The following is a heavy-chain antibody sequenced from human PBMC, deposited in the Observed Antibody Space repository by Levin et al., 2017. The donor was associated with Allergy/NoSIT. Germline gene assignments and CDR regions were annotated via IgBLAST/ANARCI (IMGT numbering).Heavy chain of an antibody. Sequence: GESLKISCAASGFTFSDYAMTWVRQAPGKGLEWVSVITGGGFNTYYGDSVKGRFTVSRDNSKNTLYLELNSLSAEDTAVYYCAKKQGGTSGFSFDVGGQGTMVTVSS. CDR3: AKKQGGTSGFSFDV. CDR2: ITGGGFNT. CDR1: GFTFSDYA. V-gene: IGHV3-23*01. J-gene: IGHJ3*01. D-gene: IGHD1-1*01.